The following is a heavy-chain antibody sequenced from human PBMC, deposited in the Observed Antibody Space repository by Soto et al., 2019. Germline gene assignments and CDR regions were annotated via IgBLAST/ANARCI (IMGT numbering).Heavy chain of an antibody. CDR2: IWYDGSNK. Sequence: QVQLVESGGGVVQPGRSLRLSCAASGFTFSSYGMHWVRQAPGKGLEWVALIWYDGSNKYYADSVKGRFTISRDNYNNPQFLQTNSLRDEDTAVYYCARGGGGYGVDYWGQGTLGTVSS. D-gene: IGHD4-17*01. CDR1: GFTFSSYG. J-gene: IGHJ4*02. V-gene: IGHV3-33*01. CDR3: ARGGGGYGVDY.